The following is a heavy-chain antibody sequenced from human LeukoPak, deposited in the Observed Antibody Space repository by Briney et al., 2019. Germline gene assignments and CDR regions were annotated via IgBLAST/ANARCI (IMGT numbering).Heavy chain of an antibody. D-gene: IGHD2-21*02. CDR2: LYADGET. CDR1: GFTVSSSY. V-gene: IGHV3-53*01. CDR3: ARDSRDSREFDY. J-gene: IGHJ4*02. Sequence: PGGSLRLSCAASGFTVSSSYMSWVRQAPGKGLEWVSMLYADGETHYADSARGRFTISRDNSKNTVYLQMTSLRADDTAVYYCARDSRDSREFDYWGQGTLVTVSS.